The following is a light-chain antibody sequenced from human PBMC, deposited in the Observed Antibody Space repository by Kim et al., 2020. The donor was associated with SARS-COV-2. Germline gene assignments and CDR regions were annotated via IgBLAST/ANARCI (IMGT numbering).Light chain of an antibody. J-gene: IGKJ2*03. CDR3: QQYYSTPPS. Sequence: ATLNCKSTQTVLYNSNNKNYLAWYQQKPGQAPKLLIYWASIRESGVSDRFSGSGSETDFTLTISSLQAEDVAVYYCQQYYSTPPSFGQGTKLEIK. CDR2: WAS. V-gene: IGKV4-1*01. CDR1: QTVLYNSNNKNY.